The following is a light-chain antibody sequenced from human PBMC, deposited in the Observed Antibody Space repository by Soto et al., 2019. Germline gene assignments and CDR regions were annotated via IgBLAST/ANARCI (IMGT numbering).Light chain of an antibody. CDR1: QSFSSAY. J-gene: IGKJ1*01. CDR3: QQFGRSQRK. CDR2: VAS. Sequence: EIVLTHSPGTLSLSPGDRSTLSCRASQSFSSAYLAFYQKKPGQAPRLLIYVASSRATGIPERFSGSGSGTDFTLTISRLEPEDFAGYXCQQFGRSQRKFGQAT. V-gene: IGKV3-20*01.